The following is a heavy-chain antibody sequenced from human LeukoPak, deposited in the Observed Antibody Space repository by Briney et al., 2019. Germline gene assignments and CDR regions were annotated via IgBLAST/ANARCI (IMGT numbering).Heavy chain of an antibody. CDR2: FDPEDGET. CDR3: ATRDPPIAAERYYYYGMDV. CDR1: GYTLTELS. V-gene: IGHV1-24*01. Sequence: ASVKVSCKVSGYTLTELSMHWVRQAPGKGLEWMGGFDPEDGETIYAQKFQGRVTMTEDTSTDTAYMELSSLRSEDTAVYYCATRDPPIAAERYYYYGMDVWGQGTTVTVSS. D-gene: IGHD6-13*01. J-gene: IGHJ6*02.